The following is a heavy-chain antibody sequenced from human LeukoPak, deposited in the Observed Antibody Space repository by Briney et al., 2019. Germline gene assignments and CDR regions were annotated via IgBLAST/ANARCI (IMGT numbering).Heavy chain of an antibody. J-gene: IGHJ4*02. CDR1: GVSFSSYA. V-gene: IGHV3-23*01. Sequence: GGSLRLPCTGSGVSFSSYAMSWVRQAPGKGLEWVSAISGSGGSTYYADSVKGRFTISRDNSKNTLYLQMNSLRAEDTAVYYCAKGRYFWSGYGSDYWGQGTLVTVSS. D-gene: IGHD3-3*01. CDR2: ISGSGGST. CDR3: AKGRYFWSGYGSDY.